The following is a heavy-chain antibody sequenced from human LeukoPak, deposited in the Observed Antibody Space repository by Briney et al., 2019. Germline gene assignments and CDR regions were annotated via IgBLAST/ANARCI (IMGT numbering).Heavy chain of an antibody. CDR2: IIPIFGTA. J-gene: IGHJ1*01. CDR3: ARDFNCSGGHCFQH. Sequence: GSSVKVSCKASGGTFSSYAISWVRQAPGQGLEWMGRIIPIFGTANYAQKFQGRVTITTDESTSTAYMELSSLRSEVTAVYYCARDFNCSGGHCFQHWGQGTLVTVSS. CDR1: GGTFSSYA. V-gene: IGHV1-69*05. D-gene: IGHD2-15*01.